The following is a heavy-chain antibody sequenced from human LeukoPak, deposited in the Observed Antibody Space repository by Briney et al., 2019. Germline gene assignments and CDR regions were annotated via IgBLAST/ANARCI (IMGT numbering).Heavy chain of an antibody. CDR3: ARDLAAGASGDY. CDR1: GFTFTGYS. D-gene: IGHD6-13*01. Sequence: ASVKVSCKVSGFTFTGYSMHCVRQAPGQGLEWMGWIDPNSGGTNYAQKFQGRVTMTRDTSISTAYMELSRLRSDDTAVYYCARDLAAGASGDYWRQGTLVTVSS. J-gene: IGHJ4*02. CDR2: IDPNSGGT. V-gene: IGHV1-2*02.